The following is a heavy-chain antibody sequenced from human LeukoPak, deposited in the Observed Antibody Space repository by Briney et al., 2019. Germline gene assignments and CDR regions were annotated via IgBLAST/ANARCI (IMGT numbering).Heavy chain of an antibody. Sequence: GGSLRLSCAASGFTFSSYSMNWVRQAPGKGLEWVSSISSSRTYIYYTDSMKGRFTISRDNAKNSLYLQMNSLRAEDTAVYYCAKAGALWFGESLFDYWGQGTLVTVSS. CDR1: GFTFSSYS. CDR2: ISSSRTYI. D-gene: IGHD3-10*01. J-gene: IGHJ4*02. CDR3: AKAGALWFGESLFDY. V-gene: IGHV3-21*01.